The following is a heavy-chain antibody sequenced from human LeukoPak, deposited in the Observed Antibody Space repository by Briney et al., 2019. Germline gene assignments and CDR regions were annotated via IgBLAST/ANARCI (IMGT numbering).Heavy chain of an antibody. Sequence: PSETLSLTCTVSGGSISSYYWSWIRQPPGKGLEWIGYIYHSGSTYYNPSLKSRVTISVDRSKNQFSLKLSSVTAADTAVYYCVTYYFDSSGPKKNYWGQGTLVTVSS. CDR3: VTYYFDSSGPKKNY. V-gene: IGHV4-59*04. CDR2: IYHSGST. J-gene: IGHJ4*02. CDR1: GGSISSYY. D-gene: IGHD3-22*01.